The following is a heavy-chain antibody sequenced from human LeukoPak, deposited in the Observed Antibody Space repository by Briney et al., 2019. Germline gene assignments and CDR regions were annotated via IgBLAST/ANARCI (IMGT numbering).Heavy chain of an antibody. D-gene: IGHD2-21*01. CDR1: GFTFSRYW. Sequence: SGGSLRLSCAASGFTFSRYWMHWVRQAPGRGLVWVSRIKEEGSDTTYADSVKGRFTLSRENAKNTLFLKMKSLRAEDKAVYYCARVEVGGDYSPFDYWGQGTLVPVSS. CDR2: IKEEGSDT. J-gene: IGHJ4*02. CDR3: ARVEVGGDYSPFDY. V-gene: IGHV3-74*01.